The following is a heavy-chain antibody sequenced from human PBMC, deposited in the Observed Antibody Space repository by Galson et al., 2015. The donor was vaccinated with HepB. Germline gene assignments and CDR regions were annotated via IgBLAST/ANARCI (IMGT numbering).Heavy chain of an antibody. J-gene: IGHJ6*02. V-gene: IGHV1-8*01. CDR2: MNPNSGNT. D-gene: IGHD3-9*01. CDR1: GYTFTSYD. CDR3: ARDRDILTGYYMYYGMDV. Sequence: SVKVSCKASGYTFTSYDINWVRQATGQGLEWMGWMNPNSGNTGYAQKFQGRVTMTRNTSISTAYMELSSLRSADTAVYYCARDRDILTGYYMYYGMDVWGQGPRSPSP.